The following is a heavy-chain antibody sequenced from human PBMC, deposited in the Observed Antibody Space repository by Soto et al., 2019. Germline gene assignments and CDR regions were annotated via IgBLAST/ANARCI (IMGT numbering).Heavy chain of an antibody. V-gene: IGHV3-30*18. CDR1: GFTFSSYG. D-gene: IGHD3-9*01. CDR2: ISYDGSNK. Sequence: QVQLVESGGGVVQPGRSLRLSCAASGFTFSSYGMHWVRQAPGKGLEWVAVISYDGSNKYYADSVKGRFTISRDNSKNTXXLQMNSLRAEDTAVYYCANAYYDMSIGYYYYGMDVWGQGTTVTVSS. CDR3: ANAYYDMSIGYYYYGMDV. J-gene: IGHJ6*02.